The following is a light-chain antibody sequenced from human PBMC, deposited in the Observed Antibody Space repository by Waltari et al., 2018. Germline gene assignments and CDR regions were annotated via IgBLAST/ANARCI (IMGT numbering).Light chain of an antibody. CDR2: GAS. V-gene: IGKV3-20*01. Sequence: EIVVTQPPGILSWSKGERATLACRASQSVSRTLAWYKQKPGQAPRLLIYGASTRATGIPERFSGGGSGTDFSLTISRLEPEDFAVYYCQHYVSLPATFGQGTKVEVK. CDR3: QHYVSLPAT. J-gene: IGKJ1*01. CDR1: QSVSRT.